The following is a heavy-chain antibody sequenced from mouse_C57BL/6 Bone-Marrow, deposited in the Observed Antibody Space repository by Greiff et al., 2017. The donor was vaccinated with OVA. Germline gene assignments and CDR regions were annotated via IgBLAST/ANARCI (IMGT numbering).Heavy chain of an antibody. D-gene: IGHD4-1*01. CDR2: ISNGGGST. CDR3: ARLGRDWYFDV. J-gene: IGHJ1*03. Sequence: EVKLMESGGGLVQPGGSLKLSCAASGFTFSDYYMYWVRQTPEKRLEWVAYISNGGGSTYYPDTVTGRFTISRDNAKNTLYLQMSRLKSEDTAMYYCARLGRDWYFDVWGTGTTVTVSS. CDR1: GFTFSDYY. V-gene: IGHV5-12*01.